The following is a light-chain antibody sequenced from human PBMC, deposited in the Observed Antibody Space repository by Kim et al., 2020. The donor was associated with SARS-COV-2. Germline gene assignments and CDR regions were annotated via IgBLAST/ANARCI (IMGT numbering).Light chain of an antibody. Sequence: QPDTLTCAGNNNNVGNQGAAWLQQHQGHPPKLLSYRNNNRPSGISERLSASRSGNTASLTITGLQPEDEADYYCSAWDSSLSAWVFGGGTKLTVL. CDR2: RNN. J-gene: IGLJ3*02. V-gene: IGLV10-54*01. CDR1: NNNVGNQG. CDR3: SAWDSSLSAWV.